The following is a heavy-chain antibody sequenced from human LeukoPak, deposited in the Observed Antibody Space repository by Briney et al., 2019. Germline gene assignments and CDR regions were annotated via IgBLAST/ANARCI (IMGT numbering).Heavy chain of an antibody. V-gene: IGHV1-8*01. CDR1: GYTFTSYD. Sequence: ASVKVSCKASGYTFTSYDINWVRQATGQGLEWMGWMNPNSGNTGYAQKFQGRVTMTRNTSISTAYMELSSLRSEDTAVYYCARGRITMVRGSRAALGYRGQGTLVTVSS. D-gene: IGHD3-10*01. CDR2: MNPNSGNT. J-gene: IGHJ4*02. CDR3: ARGRITMVRGSRAALGY.